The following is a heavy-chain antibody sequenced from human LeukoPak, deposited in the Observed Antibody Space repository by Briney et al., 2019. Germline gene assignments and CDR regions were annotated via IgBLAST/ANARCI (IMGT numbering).Heavy chain of an antibody. J-gene: IGHJ3*02. CDR2: ISGSGGST. V-gene: IGHV3-23*01. D-gene: IGHD6-19*01. CDR3: AKPRGEEWLVGLYDAFDI. Sequence: PGGSLRLSCAASGFTFSSYAMSWVRQAPGKGLEWVSAISGSGGSTYYADSVKGRFTISRDNSKNTLYLQMNSLRAEDTAVFYCAKPRGEEWLVGLYDAFDIWVQGTMVTVSS. CDR1: GFTFSSYA.